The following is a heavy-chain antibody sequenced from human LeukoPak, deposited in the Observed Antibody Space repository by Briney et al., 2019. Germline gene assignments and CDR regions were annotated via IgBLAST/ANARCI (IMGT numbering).Heavy chain of an antibody. J-gene: IGHJ1*01. V-gene: IGHV3-48*03. CDR1: GFTVSSYE. Sequence: PGGSLRLSCAASGFTVSSYEMNWVRQAPGKGLEWVSYISSSGFAIYYADSVKGRFTISRDNAKNSLYLQMNSLRAEDTAVYYCARAGYSMDTEYFQHWGQGTLVTVSS. CDR3: ARAGYSMDTEYFQH. CDR2: ISSSGFAI. D-gene: IGHD5-18*01.